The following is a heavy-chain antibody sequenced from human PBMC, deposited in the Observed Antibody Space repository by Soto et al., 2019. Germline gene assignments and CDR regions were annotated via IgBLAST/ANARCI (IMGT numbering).Heavy chain of an antibody. J-gene: IGHJ6*02. D-gene: IGHD4-4*01. V-gene: IGHV4-4*02. CDR2: IYHSGST. Sequence: SETLSITCTVSGGSIRSSNWWSWVRQPPGQGLEWIGEIYHSGSTNYNPSLKSRVTISVDKSKNQFSLKLSSVTAADTAVYYCASRFGDLTTVILEYYYYYGMDVWGQGTTVT. CDR3: ASRFGDLTTVILEYYYYYGMDV. CDR1: GGSIRSSNW.